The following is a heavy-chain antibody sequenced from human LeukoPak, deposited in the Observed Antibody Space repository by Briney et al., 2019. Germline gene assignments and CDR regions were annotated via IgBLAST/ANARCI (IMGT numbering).Heavy chain of an antibody. V-gene: IGHV3-74*01. CDR2: IHSDGSST. J-gene: IGHJ3*02. Sequence: HAGGSLRLSCAASGFTFSNYWMHWVRQAPGKGPVWVSRIHSDGSSTTSADSVKGRFTISRDNAENTLYLQMNSLRAEDTAVYFCARGNAHAFDIWGQGTMVTVSS. CDR1: GFTFSNYW. CDR3: ARGNAHAFDI. D-gene: IGHD1-1*01.